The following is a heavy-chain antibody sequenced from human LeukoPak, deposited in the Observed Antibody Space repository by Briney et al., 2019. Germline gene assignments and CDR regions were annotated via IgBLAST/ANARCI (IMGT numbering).Heavy chain of an antibody. CDR1: GFSFSRYG. J-gene: IGHJ4*02. CDR2: IWYDGSNK. Sequence: GSLRLSSAASGFSFSRYGMHWVRQAPGKGLEWVAVIWYDGSNKYYADSVKGRFTISRDNSKNTLDLQMNSLRAEDTAVYYCARDRSYDFWSGYSTPDYWGQGTLVTVSS. D-gene: IGHD3-3*01. V-gene: IGHV3-33*01. CDR3: ARDRSYDFWSGYSTPDY.